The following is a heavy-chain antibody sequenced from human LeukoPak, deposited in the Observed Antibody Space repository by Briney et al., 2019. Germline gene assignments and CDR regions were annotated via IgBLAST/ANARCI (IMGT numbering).Heavy chain of an antibody. CDR1: GFTFSNYW. Sequence: TGGSLRLSCAVSGFTFSNYWMHWVRQAPGKGLVWVSRINNEESTISYADSVKGRFTVSRDNAKKTLYMQMNSLRDEDTAVYYCARGYSSNYRVDYWGQGTLVTVSS. CDR2: INNEESTI. CDR3: ARGYSSNYRVDY. V-gene: IGHV3-74*01. D-gene: IGHD6-13*01. J-gene: IGHJ4*02.